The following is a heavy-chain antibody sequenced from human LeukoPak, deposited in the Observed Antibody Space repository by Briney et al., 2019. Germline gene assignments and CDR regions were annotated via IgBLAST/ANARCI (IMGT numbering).Heavy chain of an antibody. CDR1: GFTFSSYA. J-gene: IGHJ4*02. CDR2: ISSNGGST. CDR3: VKGYCSSISCYGDY. Sequence: TGGSLRLSRSASGFTFSSYAMHWVRQAPGKGLEYVSAISSNGGSTYYADSVKGRFTISRDNSKTTLYLQMSSLRAEDTAVYYCVKGYCSSISCYGDYWGQGTLVTFSS. V-gene: IGHV3-64D*09. D-gene: IGHD2-2*01.